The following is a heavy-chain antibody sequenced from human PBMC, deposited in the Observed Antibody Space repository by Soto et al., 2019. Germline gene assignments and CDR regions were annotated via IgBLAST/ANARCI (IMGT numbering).Heavy chain of an antibody. CDR2: INAGNGNT. V-gene: IGHV1-3*01. D-gene: IGHD3-22*01. Sequence: GASVKVSCKASGYTFTSYAMHWVRQAPGQRLEWMGWINAGNGNTKYSQKFQGRVTITRDTSASTAYRELSSLRSEDTAVYYCAATHYYDSSGYYADYWGQETLVTVSS. CDR1: GYTFTSYA. CDR3: AATHYYDSSGYYADY. J-gene: IGHJ4*02.